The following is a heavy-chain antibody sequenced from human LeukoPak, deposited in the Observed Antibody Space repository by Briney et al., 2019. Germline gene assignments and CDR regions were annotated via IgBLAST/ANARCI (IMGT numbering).Heavy chain of an antibody. CDR3: VKGRWVDH. D-gene: IGHD6-13*01. CDR1: GFIFSPYA. Sequence: GSLRLSCSASGFIFSPYAMHWVRQAPGKGLEYVSSISSEGKTTYYADSVKGRFTISRDNSKNTLYLQMSSLRPEDTAVYYCVKGRWVDHWGQGTLVTVSS. J-gene: IGHJ4*02. V-gene: IGHV3-64D*06. CDR2: ISSEGKTT.